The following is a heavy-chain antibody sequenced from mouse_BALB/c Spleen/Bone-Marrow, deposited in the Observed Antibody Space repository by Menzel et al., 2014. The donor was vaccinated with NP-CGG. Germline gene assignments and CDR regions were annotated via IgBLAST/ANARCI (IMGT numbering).Heavy chain of an antibody. J-gene: IGHJ4*01. CDR2: IDPYDSET. V-gene: IGHV1-52*01. D-gene: IGHD1-2*01. CDR3: ARGGGSYAMDY. Sequence: VQLQESGAELVRPGASVKLSCKASGYTFTSYWMNWVKQRPEQGLEWIGRIDPYDSETHYNQKFKDKAILTVDKSSSTAYMQRSSLTSEDSAVYYCARGGGSYAMDYWGQGTSVTASS. CDR1: GYTFTSYW.